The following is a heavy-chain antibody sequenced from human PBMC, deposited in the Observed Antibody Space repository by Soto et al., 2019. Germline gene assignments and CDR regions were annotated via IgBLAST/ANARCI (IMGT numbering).Heavy chain of an antibody. Sequence: PGGSLRLSCAASGFSVSGSYMGWVRQAPGKGLEWVSVIYRGGGTYYVDSVKGRFTISRDNSENTLYLQMNSLRADDTAVYYCSSWWGSGWLELFYFWAQGALVTGSS. D-gene: IGHD6-19*01. CDR2: IYRGGGT. CDR1: GFSVSGSY. J-gene: IGHJ4*02. V-gene: IGHV3-53*01. CDR3: SSWWGSGWLELFYF.